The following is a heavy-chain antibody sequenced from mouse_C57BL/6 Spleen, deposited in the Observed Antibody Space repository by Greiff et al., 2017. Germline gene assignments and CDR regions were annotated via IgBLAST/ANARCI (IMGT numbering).Heavy chain of an antibody. V-gene: IGHV14-4*01. CDR3: TTSTGDY. CDR2: IDPENGDT. Sequence: VQLQQSGAELVRPGASVKLSCTASGFNIKDDYMHWVKQRPEQGLEWIGWIDPENGDTEYASKFQGKATITADTSSNTAYLQLSSLTSEDTAVXYCTTSTGDYWGQGTTLTVSS. CDR1: GFNIKDDY. J-gene: IGHJ2*01. D-gene: IGHD4-1*01.